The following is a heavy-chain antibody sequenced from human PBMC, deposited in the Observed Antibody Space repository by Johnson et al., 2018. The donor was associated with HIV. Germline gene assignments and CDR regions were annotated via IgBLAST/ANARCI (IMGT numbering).Heavy chain of an antibody. CDR2: ISSGDNT. Sequence: VQLVESGGGVVQPGRSLRLSCAASGFTVSNNYMSWVRQAPGKGLEWVSVISSGDNTFHADSVKGRFIISRDNSKNTLYLQMNSLRAEDTAVYYCARDPRGIYYDSSGPSQRAFDIWGQGTMVTVSS. V-gene: IGHV3-66*01. CDR1: GFTVSNNY. J-gene: IGHJ3*02. CDR3: ARDPRGIYYDSSGPSQRAFDI. D-gene: IGHD3-22*01.